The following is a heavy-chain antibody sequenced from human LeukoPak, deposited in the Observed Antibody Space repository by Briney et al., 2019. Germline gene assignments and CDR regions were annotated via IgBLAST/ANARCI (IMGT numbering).Heavy chain of an antibody. Sequence: PSETLSLTCTVSGGSISNYYWTWIRQPAGKGLEWIGRIYSSGSTDYNPSLKSRVTMSVDTSKNQFSLNLSSVTAADTAMYYCASLYNSSGYYIEYWGQGTLVTVSS. CDR3: ASLYNSSGYYIEY. V-gene: IGHV4-4*07. J-gene: IGHJ4*02. CDR2: IYSSGST. CDR1: GGSISNYY. D-gene: IGHD3-22*01.